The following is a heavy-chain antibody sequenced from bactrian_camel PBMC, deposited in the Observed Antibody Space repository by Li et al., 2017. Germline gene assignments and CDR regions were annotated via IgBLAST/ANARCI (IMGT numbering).Heavy chain of an antibody. CDR3: AFGVGGWAEFGN. CDR2: INSDGSSI. V-gene: IGHV3S40*01. CDR1: GFTFSDYA. J-gene: IGHJ6*01. Sequence: QLVESGGGLVQPGGSLRLSCAASGFTFSDYAMSWVRQAPGKGLEWISTINSDGSSIYYADSVKDRFTISRDNAKNTVYPQMNSLKSEDTALYYCAFGVGGWAEFGNWGQGTQVTVS. D-gene: IGHD5*01.